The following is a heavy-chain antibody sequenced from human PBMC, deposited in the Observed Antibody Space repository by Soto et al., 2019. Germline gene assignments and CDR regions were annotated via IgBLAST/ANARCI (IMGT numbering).Heavy chain of an antibody. Sequence: KPSETLSLTCAVSGGSISSSNWWSWVRQPPGKGLEWIGEIYHSGNTNYNPSLKSRVTISVDKSKNQFSLRLTSVTAADTAVYFCARGLGSNVYYGMDVWGQGTTVTVSS. CDR3: ARGLGSNVYYGMDV. J-gene: IGHJ6*02. CDR2: IYHSGNT. CDR1: GGSISSSNW. V-gene: IGHV4-4*02. D-gene: IGHD6-13*01.